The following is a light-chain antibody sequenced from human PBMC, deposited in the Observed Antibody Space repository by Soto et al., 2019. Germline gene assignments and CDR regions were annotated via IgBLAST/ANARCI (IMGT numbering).Light chain of an antibody. CDR1: QGISSY. Sequence: DIQLTQSPSFLSASVGDRVTITCRASQGISSYLAWYQQKPGKAPKFLIYAASTLRGGVPSRFSGSGSGTEFTLPISSLQPEDFATYYCQGLNYYPITLGQGTRLEIK. V-gene: IGKV1-9*01. J-gene: IGKJ5*01. CDR3: QGLNYYPIT. CDR2: AAS.